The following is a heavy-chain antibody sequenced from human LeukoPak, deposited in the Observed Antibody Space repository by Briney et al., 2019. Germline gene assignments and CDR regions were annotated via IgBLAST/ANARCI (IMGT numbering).Heavy chain of an antibody. Sequence: ASVKVSCKASGYTFTSYAMHWVRQAPGQRLEWMGWINAGNGNTKYSQKFQGRVTITRDTSASTAYMELSSLRSEDTAVYYCARGREGAVAGTSWFDPWGQGTLVTVSS. V-gene: IGHV1-3*01. CDR3: ARGREGAVAGTSWFDP. J-gene: IGHJ5*02. D-gene: IGHD6-19*01. CDR1: GYTFTSYA. CDR2: INAGNGNT.